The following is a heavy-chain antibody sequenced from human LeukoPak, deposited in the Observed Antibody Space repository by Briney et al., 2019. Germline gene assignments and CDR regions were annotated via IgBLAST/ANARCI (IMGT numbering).Heavy chain of an antibody. V-gene: IGHV4-59*01. CDR3: ARSPTVVKGGLDY. CDR1: GGSISSYY. J-gene: IGHJ4*02. D-gene: IGHD4-23*01. Sequence: SETLSLTCTVSGGSISSYYWSWIRQPPGKGLEWIGYIYYSGSTNYNPSLKSRDTISVDTSKNQFSLKLSSVTAADTAVYYCARSPTVVKGGLDYWGQGTLVTVSS. CDR2: IYYSGST.